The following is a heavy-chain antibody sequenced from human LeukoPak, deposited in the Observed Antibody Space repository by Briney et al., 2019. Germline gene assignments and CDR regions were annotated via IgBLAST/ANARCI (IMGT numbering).Heavy chain of an antibody. CDR3: ARGGYDILTGYYPNSFFDY. V-gene: IGHV4-59*01. CDR1: GGAISSYY. Sequence: SETLSLTCTVSGGAISSYYRSWIRQPPGKGLEWIGYIYYSGSTNYTPSLKSRVTISVDTSTTQFSLKLSSVTAADTAVYYCARGGYDILTGYYPNSFFDYWGQGTLVTVSS. D-gene: IGHD3-9*01. CDR2: IYYSGST. J-gene: IGHJ4*02.